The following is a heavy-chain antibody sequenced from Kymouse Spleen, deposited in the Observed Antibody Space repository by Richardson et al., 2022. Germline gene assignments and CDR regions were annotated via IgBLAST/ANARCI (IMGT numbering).Heavy chain of an antibody. V-gene: IGHV3-9*01. Sequence: EVQLVESGGGLVQPGRSLRLSCAASGFTFDDYAMHWVRQAPGKGLEWVSGISWNSGSIGYADSVKGRFTISRDNAKNSLYLQMNSLRAEDTALYYCAKDPRS*QQRTTGAREPWSPSPQ. CDR1: GFTFDDYA. CDR3: AKDPRS*QQRTT. J-gene: IGHJ4*02. D-gene: IGHD6-13*01. CDR2: ISWNSGSI.